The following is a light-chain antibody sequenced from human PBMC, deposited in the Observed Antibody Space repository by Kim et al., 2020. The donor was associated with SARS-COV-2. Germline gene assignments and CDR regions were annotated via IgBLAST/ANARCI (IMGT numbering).Light chain of an antibody. J-gene: IGKJ2*01. CDR1: QAISSH. CDR3: LQVYSYPYT. CDR2: AVS. Sequence: SASEGDRVTLPCRASQAISSHLAWYQQKPGKAPKLLIYAVSTLQTGVSPRFTGDRSGQDFTLTINSLQPEDSATYYCLQVYSYPYTFGPGTKLEI. V-gene: IGKV1-9*01.